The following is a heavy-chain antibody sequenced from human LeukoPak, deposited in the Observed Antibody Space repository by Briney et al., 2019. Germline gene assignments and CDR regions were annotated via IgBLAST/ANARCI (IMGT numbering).Heavy chain of an antibody. V-gene: IGHV4-59*08. CDR2: IYDSGTT. CDR3: ARSGENYYVTDAFDI. J-gene: IGHJ3*02. CDR1: RGSIRTYY. Sequence: SETLSLTCTVSRGSIRTYYWSWIRQSPGKGLEWIGYIYDSGTTKYNPSLKSRVTISVDTSKNQFSLKLSSVTAADTAVYYCARSGENYYVTDAFDIWGQGTMVTVSS. D-gene: IGHD1-26*01.